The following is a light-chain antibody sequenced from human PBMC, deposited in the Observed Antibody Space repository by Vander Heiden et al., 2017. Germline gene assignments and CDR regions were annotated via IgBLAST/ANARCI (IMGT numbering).Light chain of an antibody. CDR3: QHRCNWPGTT. J-gene: IGKJ5*01. CDR2: DAS. CDR1: QSVSSY. V-gene: IGKV3-11*01. Sequence: ELVLTQSPATLSLSPGERATLSYRASQSVSSYLAWYQQKPGQAPRLLIYDASNRATGIPARFRGSWYGIDFTLTISIRVLDDFAVYYCQHRCNWPGTTFGQGTRLEIK.